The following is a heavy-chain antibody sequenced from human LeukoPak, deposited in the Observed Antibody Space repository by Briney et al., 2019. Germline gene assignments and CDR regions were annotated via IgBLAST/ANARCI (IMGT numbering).Heavy chain of an antibody. CDR3: ARGGYSTTVPDFDY. CDR2: ISSDGGST. CDR1: GFPFSSYA. D-gene: IGHD4-17*01. V-gene: IGHV3-64*01. J-gene: IGHJ4*02. Sequence: GGSLRLSCAASGFPFSSYAMHWVRQAPGKGLEYVSAISSDGGSTYCANSVKGRFTISRDNSKNTLFLQMGSLRAEDMAVYYCARGGYSTTVPDFDYWGQGTLVTVSS.